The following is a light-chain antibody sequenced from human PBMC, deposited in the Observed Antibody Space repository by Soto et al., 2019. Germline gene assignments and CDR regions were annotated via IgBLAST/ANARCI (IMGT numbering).Light chain of an antibody. CDR1: QGISNW. Sequence: DIQMTQSPSTLSASIGDRVTIACRASQGISNWLAWYQQKPGKAPELLIYAASTLQSGVPSRFSGSGSGTDFTLTISCLQSEDFATYYCQQYYSFPPAFGQVTKVEIK. CDR3: QQYYSFPPA. V-gene: IGKV1-5*01. CDR2: AAS. J-gene: IGKJ1*01.